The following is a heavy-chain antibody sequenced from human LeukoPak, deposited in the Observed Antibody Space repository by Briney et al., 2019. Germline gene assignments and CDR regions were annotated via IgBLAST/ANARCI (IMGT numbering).Heavy chain of an antibody. Sequence: GESLKISRKGSGYSFTSNWIGWVRQMPGKGLEWMGIIYPGDSDTRYSPSFQGQVTISADKSITTAYLQWNSLKASDTAMYYCARQPTSGWYGDDWGQGTLVTVSS. CDR1: GYSFTSNW. CDR2: IYPGDSDT. V-gene: IGHV5-51*01. CDR3: ARQPTSGWYGDD. J-gene: IGHJ4*02. D-gene: IGHD6-19*01.